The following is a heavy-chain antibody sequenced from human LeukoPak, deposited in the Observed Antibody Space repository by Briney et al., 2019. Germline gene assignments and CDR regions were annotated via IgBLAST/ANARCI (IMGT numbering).Heavy chain of an antibody. Sequence: GGSLRLSCIGSGFPFSAYAMTWVRQAPGKGLEWVSSIQGSGGIRGYAGSVQGRFTISRDNSKNTLSLQMNSLRGEDTAVYYCGRDPNGDYIGAFEMWGPGTLVTVSS. J-gene: IGHJ3*02. V-gene: IGHV3-23*01. D-gene: IGHD4-17*01. CDR2: IQGSGGIR. CDR1: GFPFSAYA. CDR3: GRDPNGDYIGAFEM.